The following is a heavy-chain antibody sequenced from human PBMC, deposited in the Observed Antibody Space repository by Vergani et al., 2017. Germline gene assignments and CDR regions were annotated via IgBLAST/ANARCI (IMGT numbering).Heavy chain of an antibody. J-gene: IGHJ6*02. CDR3: ARLLAGYCSSTSCYNYYYYGMDV. V-gene: IGHV5-10-1*03. CDR1: GYSFTSYW. D-gene: IGHD2-2*03. CDR2: IDPSDSYT. Sequence: EVQLVQSGAEVKKPGESLRISCKGSGYSFTSYWISWVRQMPGKGLEWMGRIDPSDSYTNYSPSFQGHVTISADKSISTAYLQWSSLKASDTAMYYCARLLAGYCSSTSCYNYYYYGMDVWGQGTTVTVSS.